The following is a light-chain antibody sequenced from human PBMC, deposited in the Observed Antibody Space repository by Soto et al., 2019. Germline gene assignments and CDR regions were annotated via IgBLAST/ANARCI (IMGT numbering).Light chain of an antibody. CDR1: QSVSNY. V-gene: IGKV3-11*01. Sequence: EIVLTQSPATLSLSPGGIATLSCRASQSVSNYLAWYQQKPGQAPRLLIYDASNRATTIPARFSGSGSGTDFTLTISSLEPEDFAVYYCQQRSNWPPTFGQGTKVEIK. CDR3: QQRSNWPPT. J-gene: IGKJ1*01. CDR2: DAS.